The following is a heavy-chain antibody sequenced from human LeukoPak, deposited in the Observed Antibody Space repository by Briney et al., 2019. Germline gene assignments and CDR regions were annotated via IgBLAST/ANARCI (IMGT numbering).Heavy chain of an antibody. Sequence: SETLSLTCTVSGGSISSSSYYWGWIRQPPGKGLEWIGSMYYSGSTYYNPSLKSRVTISVDTSKNQFSLKLSSVTAADTAVYYCASLEAMAEDAFDIWGQGTMVTVSS. J-gene: IGHJ3*02. CDR3: ASLEAMAEDAFDI. CDR1: GGSISSSSYY. D-gene: IGHD5-24*01. CDR2: MYYSGST. V-gene: IGHV4-39*01.